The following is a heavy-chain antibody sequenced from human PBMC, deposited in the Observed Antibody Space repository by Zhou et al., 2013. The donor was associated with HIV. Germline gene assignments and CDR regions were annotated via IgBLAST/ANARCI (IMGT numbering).Heavy chain of an antibody. V-gene: IGHV1-69*12. CDR2: IIPVFGTT. J-gene: IGHJ6*01. CDR1: GDTLSRFA. D-gene: IGHD2-2*01. CDR3: ARGRIPGSGYYYGMDV. Sequence: QVQLVQSGAEVKKPGSSVKVSCKASGDTLSRFAISWVRQAPGQGLEWMGGIIPVFGTTKYAQNFQDRVTITADESATTVYMELSSLRSDDMAVYYCARGRIPGSGYYYGMDVWGQGTTVTVSS.